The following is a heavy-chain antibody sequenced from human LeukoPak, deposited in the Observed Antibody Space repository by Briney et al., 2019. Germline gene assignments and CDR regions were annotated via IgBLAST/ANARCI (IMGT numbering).Heavy chain of an antibody. J-gene: IGHJ4*02. CDR1: GFTFSSYA. D-gene: IGHD3-16*02. CDR2: ISSNGGST. CDR3: ARVRGSIVPVDY. Sequence: GGSLRLSCAASGFTFSSYAMHWVRQAPGKGLEYVSAISSNGGSTYYANSVKGRFTISRDNSKNTLYLQMGSLRAEDMAVYYCARVRGSIVPVDYWGQGTLVTVSS. V-gene: IGHV3-64*01.